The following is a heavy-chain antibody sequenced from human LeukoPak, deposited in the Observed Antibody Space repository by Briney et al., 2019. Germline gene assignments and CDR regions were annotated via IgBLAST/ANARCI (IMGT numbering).Heavy chain of an antibody. J-gene: IGHJ4*02. Sequence: PGGSLRLSCAASGFTFSTYWMHWVRQAPGKGLVWVSRINSDESSITYADSVKGRFTISRDNAKNTLYLQMNSLRAEDTAVYYCAKSRRAYCSGGSCFGLWDYWGQGTLVTVSS. CDR3: AKSRRAYCSGGSCFGLWDY. CDR2: INSDESSI. V-gene: IGHV3-74*01. D-gene: IGHD2-15*01. CDR1: GFTFSTYW.